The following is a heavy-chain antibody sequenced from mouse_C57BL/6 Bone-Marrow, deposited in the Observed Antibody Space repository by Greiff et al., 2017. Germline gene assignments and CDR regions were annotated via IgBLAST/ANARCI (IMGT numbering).Heavy chain of an antibody. CDR2: IAPENGDT. CDR1: GFNIKDDY. D-gene: IGHD4-1*01. CDR3: TVPGKWDVRGY. V-gene: IGHV14-4*01. Sequence: DVQLQESGAELVRPGASVKLSCTASGFNIKDDYMHWVKQRPEQGLEWIGWIAPENGDTESASKFQGKATITADTSSNTAYLQPSILTSEDTAVYYCTVPGKWDVRGYWGQGTTLTVSS. J-gene: IGHJ2*01.